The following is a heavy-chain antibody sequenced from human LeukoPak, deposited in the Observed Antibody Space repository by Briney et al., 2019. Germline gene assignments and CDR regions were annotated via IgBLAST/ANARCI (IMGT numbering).Heavy chain of an antibody. D-gene: IGHD3-10*01. CDR2: IWYGGSDK. J-gene: IGHJ4*02. CDR3: ATAPSGSGTFLDY. CDR1: GFTFSSYG. Sequence: GGSLRLSCAASGFTFSSYGMHWVRQAPGKGLEWVAVIWYGGSDKYYADSVKGRFTISRDNSKDTLYLQMNSLRAEDTAVYYCATAPSGSGTFLDYWGQGTLVTVSS. V-gene: IGHV3-33*01.